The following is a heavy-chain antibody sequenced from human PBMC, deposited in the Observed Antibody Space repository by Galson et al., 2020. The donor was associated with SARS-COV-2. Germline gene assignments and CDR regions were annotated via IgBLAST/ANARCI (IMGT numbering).Heavy chain of an antibody. J-gene: IGHJ6*03. Sequence: ASVKVSCKASGGTFSSYAISWVRQAPGQGLEWMGGIIPIFGTANYAQKFQGRVTITTDESTSTAYMELSSLRSEDTAVYYCARVEWGDSDYDYYYYYMDVWGKGTTVTVSS. CDR2: IIPIFGTA. CDR3: ARVEWGDSDYDYYYYYMDV. V-gene: IGHV1-69*05. D-gene: IGHD5-12*01. CDR1: GGTFSSYA.